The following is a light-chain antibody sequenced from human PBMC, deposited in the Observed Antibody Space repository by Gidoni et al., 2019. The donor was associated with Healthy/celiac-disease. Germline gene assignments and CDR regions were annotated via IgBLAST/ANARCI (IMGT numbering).Light chain of an antibody. CDR3: QQYNNWPPGIT. J-gene: IGKJ3*01. V-gene: IGKV3D-15*01. Sequence: EIVMTQSPATLSVSPGERATLSCRASQSVSSNLACYQQKPGQAPRLLIYGASTRATGIPARFSGSGSGTEFTLTISSLQSEDFAVDYCQQYNNWPPGITFGPGTKVDIK. CDR2: GAS. CDR1: QSVSSN.